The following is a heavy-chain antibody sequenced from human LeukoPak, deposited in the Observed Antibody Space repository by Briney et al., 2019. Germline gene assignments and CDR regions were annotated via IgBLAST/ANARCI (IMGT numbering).Heavy chain of an antibody. V-gene: IGHV1-2*02. CDR2: INPNSGGT. CDR3: ARLYYDSSGYYYENWFDP. CDR1: GYTFTGYY. Sequence: ASVKVSCKASGYTFTGYYMHWVRQAPGQGLEWMGWINPNSGGTNYAQKFQGRVTMTKDTSISTAYMELSRLRSDDTAVYYCARLYYDSSGYYYENWFDPWGQGTLVTVSS. D-gene: IGHD3-22*01. J-gene: IGHJ5*02.